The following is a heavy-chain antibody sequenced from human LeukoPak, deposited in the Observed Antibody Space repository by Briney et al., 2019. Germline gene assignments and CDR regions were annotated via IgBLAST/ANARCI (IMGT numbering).Heavy chain of an antibody. Sequence: GGSLRLSCAASGFTFEDYAVHWVRQAPGKGLEWVSGISWNSGSIGYADSVKGRFTISRDNAKNSLYLQMNSLRAEDTALYYCAKDIDSSSSSGFDYWGQGTLVTVSS. J-gene: IGHJ4*02. V-gene: IGHV3-9*01. CDR3: AKDIDSSSSSGFDY. D-gene: IGHD6-6*01. CDR2: ISWNSGSI. CDR1: GFTFEDYA.